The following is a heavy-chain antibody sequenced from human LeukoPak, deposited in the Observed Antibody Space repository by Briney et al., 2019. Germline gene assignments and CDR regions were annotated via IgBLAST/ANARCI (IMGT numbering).Heavy chain of an antibody. D-gene: IGHD2-2*02. CDR3: LGDCSSTSCYNYYMDV. Sequence: GGSLRLSCAASGFTFSSYAMSWVRQAPGKGLEWVSAISGSGGSTYYADSVKGRFTISRDNSKNTLYLQMNSLRAEDTAVYYCLGDCSSTSCYNYYMDVWGKGTTVTVSS. CDR1: GFTFSSYA. CDR2: ISGSGGST. J-gene: IGHJ6*03. V-gene: IGHV3-23*01.